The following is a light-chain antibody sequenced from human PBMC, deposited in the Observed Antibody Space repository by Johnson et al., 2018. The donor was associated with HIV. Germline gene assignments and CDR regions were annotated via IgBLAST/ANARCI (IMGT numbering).Light chain of an antibody. J-gene: IGLJ1*01. CDR2: DNY. CDR3: GTWDSSLSVYV. Sequence: QSVLTQPPSVSAAPGQKVTFSCSGSTSNIGNNDVSWYRHLPGTAPKLLIYDNYKRPSGIPDRFSGSKSGTSATLDITGLQTGDEADNYCGTWDSSLSVYVFATGTKVTVL. V-gene: IGLV1-51*01. CDR1: TSNIGNND.